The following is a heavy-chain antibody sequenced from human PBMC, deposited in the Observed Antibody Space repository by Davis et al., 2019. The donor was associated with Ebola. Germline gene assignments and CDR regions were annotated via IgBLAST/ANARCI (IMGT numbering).Heavy chain of an antibody. CDR1: GDSVSRNSAA. D-gene: IGHD3-22*01. V-gene: IGHV6-1*01. CDR2: TYYRSNWYN. Sequence: SQTLSLTCAIPGDSVSRNSAAWNWIRQSPSRGLEWLGRTYYRSNWYNDYAVSVISRITIHPDTSKNQFTLQLYSVTPEDTAVYYCAREGAQYYYDSSSYYSEYYFGYWGQGTLVTVSS. J-gene: IGHJ4*02. CDR3: AREGAQYYYDSSSYYSEYYFGY.